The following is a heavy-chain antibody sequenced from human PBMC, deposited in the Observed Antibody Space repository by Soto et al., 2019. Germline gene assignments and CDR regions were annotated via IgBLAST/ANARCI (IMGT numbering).Heavy chain of an antibody. J-gene: IGHJ5*02. D-gene: IGHD2-21*01. CDR3: ARLGAYYQSPDP. Sequence: LSLTCTVSGGSISSYYWSWIRQPPGKGLEWIGYIYYSGSTNYNPSLKSRVTISVDTSKNQFSLKLTSVTAADTAVYYCARLGAYYQSPDPWGPGTLVTVSS. CDR2: IYYSGST. CDR1: GGSISSYY. V-gene: IGHV4-59*08.